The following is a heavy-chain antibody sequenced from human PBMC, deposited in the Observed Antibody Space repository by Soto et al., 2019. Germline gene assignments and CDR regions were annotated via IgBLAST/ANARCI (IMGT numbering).Heavy chain of an antibody. J-gene: IGHJ5*02. CDR1: GGSFSGYY. Sequence: QVQLQQWGAGLLKPSETLSLTCAVYGGSFSGYYWSWIRQPPGKGLEWIGEINHSGSTNYNPSLKSRVTISADTSKNQFSLKLSSVTAADTAVYYCARALRGYSYGVQGARFDPWGQGTLVTVSS. V-gene: IGHV4-34*01. D-gene: IGHD5-18*01. CDR3: ARALRGYSYGVQGARFDP. CDR2: INHSGST.